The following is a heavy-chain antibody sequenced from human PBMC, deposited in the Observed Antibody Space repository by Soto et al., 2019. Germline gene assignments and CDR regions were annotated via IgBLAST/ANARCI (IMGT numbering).Heavy chain of an antibody. CDR3: ARHGRGVGARPLDY. V-gene: IGHV2-26*01. Sequence: SAPTLVNPTETLTLTCTVSGFSLSNARMGVSWIRQPPGKALEWLAHIFSNDEKSYSTSLKSRLTISKDTSKSQVVLTMTNMDPVDTATYYCARHGRGVGARPLDYWGQGTLVTVSS. CDR1: GFSLSNARMG. CDR2: IFSNDEK. D-gene: IGHD1-26*01. J-gene: IGHJ4*02.